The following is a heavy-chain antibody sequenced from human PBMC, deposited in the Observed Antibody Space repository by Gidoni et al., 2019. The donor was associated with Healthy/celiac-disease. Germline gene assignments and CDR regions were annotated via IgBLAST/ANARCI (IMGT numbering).Heavy chain of an antibody. CDR2: ISYDGSNK. V-gene: IGHV3-30*18. J-gene: IGHJ4*02. CDR3: AKLPGTHYYDYVWGSYRYPY. D-gene: IGHD3-16*02. Sequence: QVQLVESGGGVVQPGRSLRLSCAASGFTLSSYGLHWVRQAPGKGLEWVAVISYDGSNKYYADSVKGRFTISRDNSKNTLYLQMNSLRAEDTAVYYCAKLPGTHYYDYVWGSYRYPYWGQGTLVTVSS. CDR1: GFTLSSYG.